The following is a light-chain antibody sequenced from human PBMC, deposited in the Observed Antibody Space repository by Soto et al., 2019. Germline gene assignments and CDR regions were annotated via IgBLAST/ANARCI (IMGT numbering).Light chain of an antibody. CDR1: QGISSA. J-gene: IGKJ5*01. Sequence: AIQLTKSPSSLSASVGDRVTITCRASQGISSALAWYQQKPGKAPKLLIYDASSLESGVPSRFSGSGSGTDFTLTISRLQPEDFATYYCQQFNSYPITFGQGTRLEIK. CDR3: QQFNSYPIT. V-gene: IGKV1-13*02. CDR2: DAS.